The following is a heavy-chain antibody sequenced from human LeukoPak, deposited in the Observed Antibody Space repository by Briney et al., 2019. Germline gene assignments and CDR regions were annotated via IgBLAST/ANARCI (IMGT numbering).Heavy chain of an antibody. V-gene: IGHV4-39*01. J-gene: IGHJ4*02. Sequence: KRSETLSLTCTVSGGSISSSSYYWGWIRQPPGKGLEWIGSIYYSGSTYYNPSLKSRVTISVDTSKNQFSLKLSSVTAADTAVYYCARSNTYYYGSGSYYNAGLFDYWGQGTLVTVSS. CDR1: GGSISSSSYY. D-gene: IGHD3-10*01. CDR2: IYYSGST. CDR3: ARSNTYYYGSGSYYNAGLFDY.